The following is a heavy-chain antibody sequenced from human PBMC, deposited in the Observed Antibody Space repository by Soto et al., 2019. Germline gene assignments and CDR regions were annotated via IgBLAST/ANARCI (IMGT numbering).Heavy chain of an antibody. V-gene: IGHV3-30*04. J-gene: IGHJ4*02. Sequence: QAQLEESGGGVVQPGMSLRLSCAASGFTFSSYAMHWVRQAPGKGLEWVAVISYDGSNKYYADSVKGRFTISRDNSKNTLYLQMNSLRTEDTAVYFCARDLSWIFRIIGPMDDWGQGSLVTVSP. CDR1: GFTFSSYA. CDR2: ISYDGSNK. D-gene: IGHD3-3*01. CDR3: ARDLSWIFRIIGPMDD.